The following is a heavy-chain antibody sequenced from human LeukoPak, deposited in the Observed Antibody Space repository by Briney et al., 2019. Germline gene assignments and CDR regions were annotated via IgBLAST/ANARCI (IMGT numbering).Heavy chain of an antibody. V-gene: IGHV4-34*01. D-gene: IGHD3-22*01. Sequence: SETLSLTCAVYGGSFSGYYWSWIRQPPGKGLEWIGEINHSGSTNYNPSLKSRVTISVDTSKNQFSLKLSSVTAADTAVYYCARHVSGYTLDYWGQGTLVTVSS. J-gene: IGHJ4*02. CDR1: GGSFSGYY. CDR3: ARHVSGYTLDY. CDR2: INHSGST.